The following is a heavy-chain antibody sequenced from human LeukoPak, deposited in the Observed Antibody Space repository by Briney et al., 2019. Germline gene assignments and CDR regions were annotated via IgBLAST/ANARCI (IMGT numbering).Heavy chain of an antibody. J-gene: IGHJ4*02. CDR1: GGTFSSYA. D-gene: IGHD2-2*01. CDR2: IIPIFGTA. CDR3: ARGDGHCSSTSCYRGYFDY. V-gene: IGHV1-69*05. Sequence: ASVKVYCKASGGTFSSYAISWVRQAPRQGLEWMGGIIPIFGTANYAQKFQGRVTITTDESTSTAYMELSSLRSEDTAVYYCARGDGHCSSTSCYRGYFDYWGQGTLVTVSS.